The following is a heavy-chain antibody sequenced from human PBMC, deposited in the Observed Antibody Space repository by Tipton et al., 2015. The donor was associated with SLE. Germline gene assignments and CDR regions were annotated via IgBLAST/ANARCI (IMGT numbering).Heavy chain of an antibody. J-gene: IGHJ4*02. V-gene: IGHV1-8*02. CDR2: MNPNSGNT. Sequence: QLVQSGAEVKKPGASVKVSCKASGYTFTGYYMHWVRQAPGQGLEWMGWMNPNSGNTGYAQKFQGRVTMTRNTSISTAYMELSSLRSEDTAVYYCARSYGSGSYADYWGQGTLVIVCS. CDR3: ARSYGSGSYADY. D-gene: IGHD3-10*01. CDR1: GYTFTGYY.